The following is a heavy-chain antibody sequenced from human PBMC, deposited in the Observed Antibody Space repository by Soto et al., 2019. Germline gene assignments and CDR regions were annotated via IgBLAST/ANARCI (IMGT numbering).Heavy chain of an antibody. CDR3: VRESEDLTSNFDY. J-gene: IGHJ4*02. Sequence: GGSLRLSCAASGFTFTRYSMSWVRQAPGKGLEWVSSISSTTNYIYYGDSMKGRFTTSRDNAKNSLYLEMNSLRAEDTAVYYCVRESEDLTSNFDYWGQGTLVTVSS. V-gene: IGHV3-21*06. CDR1: GFTFTRYS. CDR2: ISSTTNYI.